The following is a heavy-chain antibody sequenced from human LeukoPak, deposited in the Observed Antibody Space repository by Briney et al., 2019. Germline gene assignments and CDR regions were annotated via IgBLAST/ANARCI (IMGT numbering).Heavy chain of an antibody. V-gene: IGHV3-23*01. CDR2: IGARGDVT. CDR3: AKVHYTASFPGSFPGRNYFDS. J-gene: IGHJ4*02. D-gene: IGHD1-26*01. CDR1: GFAFSGYA. Sequence: GGSLRLSCTVSGFAFSGYAMSWVRQAPGKGPEWVSSIGARGDVTYSADSVKGRFTISRDNSKRTLFLQMNSLRAADTAVYYCAKVHYTASFPGSFPGRNYFDSWGQGSLVTVSS.